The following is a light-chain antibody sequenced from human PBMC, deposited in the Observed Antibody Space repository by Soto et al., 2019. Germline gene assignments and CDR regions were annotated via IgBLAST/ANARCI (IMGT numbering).Light chain of an antibody. CDR3: QQFNSYPIT. Sequence: DIQLTQSPSFLSASVGDRVTITCRASQDGSYYLAWYQQKPGKAPKLLIYTASTLQSGVPSRFSGSGSGTEFTLTISSLQPEDFATYYCQQFNSYPITFGQGTRLEIK. V-gene: IGKV1-9*01. J-gene: IGKJ5*01. CDR1: QDGSYY. CDR2: TAS.